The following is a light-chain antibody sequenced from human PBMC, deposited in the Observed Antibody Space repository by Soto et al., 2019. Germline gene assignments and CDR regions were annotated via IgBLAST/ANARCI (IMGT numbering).Light chain of an antibody. CDR3: QQYDSWPQT. V-gene: IGKV3-15*01. J-gene: IGKJ1*01. Sequence: EKVMTQSPATLSVFPGERATLSCRASQSISSNLAWYQQKPGQAPRLLIYGASTRATGIPARFSGSGSGTEFTLTISSMQSEDFAIYYCQQYDSWPQTFGQGTKVE. CDR2: GAS. CDR1: QSISSN.